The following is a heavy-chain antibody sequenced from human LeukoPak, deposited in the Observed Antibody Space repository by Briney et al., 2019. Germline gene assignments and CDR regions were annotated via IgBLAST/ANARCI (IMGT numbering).Heavy chain of an antibody. CDR3: AKLVGAFDAFDI. D-gene: IGHD1-26*01. J-gene: IGHJ3*02. Sequence: GGSLRLSCAASGFTFSSYGMHWVRQAPGKGLEWVAFIRYDGSNKYYADSVKGRFTISRDNSKNTLYLQMDSLRAEDTAVYYCAKLVGAFDAFDIWGQGTMVTVSS. CDR2: IRYDGSNK. CDR1: GFTFSSYG. V-gene: IGHV3-30*02.